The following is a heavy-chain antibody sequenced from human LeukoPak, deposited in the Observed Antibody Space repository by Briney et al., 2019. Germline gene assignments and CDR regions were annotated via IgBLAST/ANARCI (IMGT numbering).Heavy chain of an antibody. V-gene: IGHV1-46*01. CDR1: GCTFTSNY. CDR3: AREDYYGSGSHDY. J-gene: IGHJ4*02. Sequence: ASVKVSCKASGCTFTSNYMHWVRQAPGRGLEWLGIINPSGGSTSYAQKFQGRVTMTRDTSTSTVYMELSSLRSEDTAVYDCAREDYYGSGSHDYWGQGTLVTVSS. D-gene: IGHD3-10*01. CDR2: INPSGGST.